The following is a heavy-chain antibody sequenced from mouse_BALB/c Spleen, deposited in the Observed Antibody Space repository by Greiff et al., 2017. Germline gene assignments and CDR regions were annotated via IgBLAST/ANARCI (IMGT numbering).Heavy chain of an antibody. J-gene: IGHJ1*01. Sequence: VQLQQSGAELVRPGALVKLSCKASGFNIKDYYMHWVKQRPEQGLEWIGWIDPENGNTIYDQKFQGKASITADTSSNTAYLQLSSLTSEDTAVYYCAMITTVGCFDVWGAGTTVTVSS. D-gene: IGHD1-1*01. CDR3: AMITTVGCFDV. CDR2: IDPENGNT. V-gene: IGHV14-1*02. CDR1: GFNIKDYY.